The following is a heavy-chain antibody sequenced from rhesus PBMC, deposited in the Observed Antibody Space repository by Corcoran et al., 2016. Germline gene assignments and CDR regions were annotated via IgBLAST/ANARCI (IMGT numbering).Heavy chain of an antibody. CDR1: GYSISSGYG. J-gene: IGHJ5-1*01. Sequence: QGQLQESGPGLVKPSETLSLTCSVSGYSISSGYGWSWIRQFPGKGLEWIGYIGGRGRDTKKNPSLESGVTISKDTTKNQFSLTLNSVVAAETAVYYCVRHPEHANFEYRFPVWGAGVLVTVSS. CDR2: IGGRGRDT. V-gene: IGHV4-127*01. D-gene: IGHD4-17*01. CDR3: VRHPEHANFEYRFPV.